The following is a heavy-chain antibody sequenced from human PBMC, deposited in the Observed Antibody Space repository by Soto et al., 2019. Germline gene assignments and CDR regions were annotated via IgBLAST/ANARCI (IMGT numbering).Heavy chain of an antibody. D-gene: IGHD3-3*01. V-gene: IGHV4-61*01. Sequence: SETLSLTCTVSGGSVSSGSYYWSWIRQPPGKGLEWIGYIYYSGSTNYNPSLKSRVTISVDTSKNQFSLKLSSVTAADTAVYYCARSLRFLEWLGMDVWGQGTTVTVS. CDR2: IYYSGST. CDR3: ARSLRFLEWLGMDV. J-gene: IGHJ6*02. CDR1: GGSVSSGSYY.